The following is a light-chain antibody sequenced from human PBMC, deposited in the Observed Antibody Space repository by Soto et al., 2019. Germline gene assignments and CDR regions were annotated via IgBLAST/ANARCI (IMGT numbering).Light chain of an antibody. CDR3: SSHSGSFNFYV. V-gene: IGLV2-8*01. J-gene: IGLJ1*01. Sequence: QSALTQPPSASGSPGQSVTISCTGTSNDVGGYDSVSWFQQRPGKVPKLLIYEVIKRPSGVPDRFSGSKSGNTASLTVSGLQAEDEADYYCSSHSGSFNFYVFGPGTKVTV. CDR1: SNDVGGYDS. CDR2: EVI.